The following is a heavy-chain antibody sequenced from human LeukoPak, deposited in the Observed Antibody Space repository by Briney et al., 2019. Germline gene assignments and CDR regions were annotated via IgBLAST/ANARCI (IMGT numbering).Heavy chain of an antibody. CDR2: IYYSGST. V-gene: IGHV4-39*01. Sequence: PSETLSLTCTVYGGSISSSSYYWGWIRQPPGKGLEWIGSIYYSGSTYYNPSLKSRVTISVDTSKNQFSLKLSSVTAADTAVYYCARHYYDSSGYFYYFDYWGQGTLVTVSS. D-gene: IGHD3-22*01. J-gene: IGHJ4*02. CDR3: ARHYYDSSGYFYYFDY. CDR1: GGSISSSSYY.